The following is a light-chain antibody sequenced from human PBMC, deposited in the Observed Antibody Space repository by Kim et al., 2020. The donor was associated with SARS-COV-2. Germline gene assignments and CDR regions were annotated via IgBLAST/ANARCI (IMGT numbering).Light chain of an antibody. Sequence: LSLSPGERATLSCRASQSVSSSYLAWYQQKPGQAPRLLIYGASSRATGIPDRFSGSGSGTDFTLTISRLEPEDFAVYYCQQYRGTFGQGTKVDIK. CDR1: QSVSSSY. V-gene: IGKV3-20*01. CDR2: GAS. CDR3: QQYRGT. J-gene: IGKJ1*01.